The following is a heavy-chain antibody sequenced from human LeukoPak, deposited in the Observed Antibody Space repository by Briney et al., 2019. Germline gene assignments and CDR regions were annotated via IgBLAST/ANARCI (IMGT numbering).Heavy chain of an antibody. CDR3: ARDNSLASPVDY. Sequence: ASVKVSCKASGYTFTSYGISWVRQAPGQGLEWMGWISAYNGNTNYAQKLQGRVTMTTDTSTSTAYMELRSLRSDDAAVYYCARDNSLASPVDYWGQGTLVTVSS. CDR1: GYTFTSYG. D-gene: IGHD2/OR15-2a*01. V-gene: IGHV1-18*01. CDR2: ISAYNGNT. J-gene: IGHJ4*02.